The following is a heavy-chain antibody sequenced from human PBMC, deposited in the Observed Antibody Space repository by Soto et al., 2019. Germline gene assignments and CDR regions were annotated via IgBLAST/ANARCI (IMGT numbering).Heavy chain of an antibody. CDR2: INHSGST. J-gene: IGHJ4*02. V-gene: IGHV4-34*01. CDR3: ARSYSSGHRSELDY. CDR1: GGSFSGYY. Sequence: SETLSLTCAVYGGSFSGYYWSWIRQPPGKGLEWIGEINHSGSTNYNPSLKSRVTISVDTSKNQFSLKLTSVTAADTAVYYCARSYSSGHRSELDYWGQGTLVTVSS. D-gene: IGHD3-22*01.